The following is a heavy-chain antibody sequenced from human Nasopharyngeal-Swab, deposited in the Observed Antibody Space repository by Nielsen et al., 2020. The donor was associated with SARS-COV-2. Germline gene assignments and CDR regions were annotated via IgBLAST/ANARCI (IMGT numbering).Heavy chain of an antibody. J-gene: IGHJ6*02. Sequence: SETLSLTCTVSGGSISSYSWSWIRQPPGKGLEWIGYIYYSGSTNYNPSLKSRVTISVDTSKNQFSLKLSSVTAADTAVYYCARDRGLYGSGPYGMDVWGQGTTVTVSS. D-gene: IGHD3-10*01. CDR2: IYYSGST. V-gene: IGHV4-59*01. CDR3: ARDRGLYGSGPYGMDV. CDR1: GGSISSYS.